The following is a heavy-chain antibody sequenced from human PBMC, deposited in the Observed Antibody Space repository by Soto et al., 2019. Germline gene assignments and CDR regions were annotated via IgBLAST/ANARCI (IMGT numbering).Heavy chain of an antibody. V-gene: IGHV3-33*01. J-gene: IGHJ4*02. CDR3: ARGPASSSWYPPYLVY. CDR1: GFTFSSYG. D-gene: IGHD6-13*01. CDR2: IWYDGSNK. Sequence: PGGSLRLSCAASGFTFSSYGMHWVRQAPGKGLEWVAVIWYDGSNKYYADSVKGRLTISRDNSKNTLYLQMNSLRAEDTAVYYCARGPASSSWYPPYLVYWGQGTLVTVSS.